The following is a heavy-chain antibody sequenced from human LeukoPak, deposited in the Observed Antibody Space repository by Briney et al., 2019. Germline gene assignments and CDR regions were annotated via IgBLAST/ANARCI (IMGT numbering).Heavy chain of an antibody. CDR1: GGSFSGYY. J-gene: IGHJ4*02. D-gene: IGHD3-22*01. CDR3: ARGVSYYYDSSGYRKAQYYFDY. V-gene: IGHV4-34*01. Sequence: SETLSLTCAVYGGSFSGYYWSWIRQPPGKGLEWIGEINHSGSTNYNPSLKSRVTISVDTSKNQFSLKLSSVTAADTAVYYCARGVSYYYDSSGYRKAQYYFDYWGQGTLVTVSS. CDR2: INHSGST.